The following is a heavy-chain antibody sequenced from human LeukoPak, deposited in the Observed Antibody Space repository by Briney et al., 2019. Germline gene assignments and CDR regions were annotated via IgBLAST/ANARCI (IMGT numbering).Heavy chain of an antibody. CDR3: ARDAGYYYGSGSYFVY. Sequence: PGGSLRLSCAASGFTFSSYAMSWVRQAPGKGLEWVSAISGSGGSTYYADSVKGRFTISRDNSKNTLYLQMNSLRAEDTAVYYCARDAGYYYGSGSYFVYWGQGTLVTVSS. V-gene: IGHV3-23*01. CDR2: ISGSGGST. CDR1: GFTFSSYA. J-gene: IGHJ4*02. D-gene: IGHD3-10*01.